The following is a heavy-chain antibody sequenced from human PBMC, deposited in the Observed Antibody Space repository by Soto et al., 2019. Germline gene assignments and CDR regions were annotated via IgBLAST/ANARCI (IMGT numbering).Heavy chain of an antibody. Sequence: GASVKVSCKAHGFSFTSYYIHCLRQAPGQGPEWMGMINPTGDSTTYAQKFQGRLTMTRDRSTRTVFMDLSSLRSEDTAVYYCARNTGTSPFDISGHGTLVTVS. CDR3: ARNTGTSPFDI. V-gene: IGHV1-46*01. J-gene: IGHJ3*02. CDR2: INPTGDST. D-gene: IGHD2-2*02. CDR1: GFSFTSYY.